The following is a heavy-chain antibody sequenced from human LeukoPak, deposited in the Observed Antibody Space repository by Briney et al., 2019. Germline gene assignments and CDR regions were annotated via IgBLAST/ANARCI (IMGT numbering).Heavy chain of an antibody. Sequence: ASVKVSCKTSGYTFTDYYIHWVRQAPGEGLEWMGWINPNSGGTDYEQKFRGRVTMTRDTSITTAYMELTRLKSDDTAAYYCARGGVRTAASSLGYWGQGTLVTVSS. V-gene: IGHV1-2*02. D-gene: IGHD6-13*01. CDR3: ARGGVRTAASSLGY. CDR1: GYTFTDYY. CDR2: INPNSGGT. J-gene: IGHJ4*01.